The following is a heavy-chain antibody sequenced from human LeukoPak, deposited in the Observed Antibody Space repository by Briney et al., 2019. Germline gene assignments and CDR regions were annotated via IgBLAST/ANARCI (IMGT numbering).Heavy chain of an antibody. V-gene: IGHV3-23*01. CDR2: ISGSGGST. Sequence: GGSLRLSCAASGFTFSSYAMSWVRPAPGKGLEWVSAISGSGGSTYYADSVKGRFTISRDNSKNTLYLQMNSLRAEDTAVYYCASRITMIVVVTTHDAFDIWGQGTMVTVSS. D-gene: IGHD3-22*01. CDR3: ASRITMIVVVTTHDAFDI. CDR1: GFTFSSYA. J-gene: IGHJ3*02.